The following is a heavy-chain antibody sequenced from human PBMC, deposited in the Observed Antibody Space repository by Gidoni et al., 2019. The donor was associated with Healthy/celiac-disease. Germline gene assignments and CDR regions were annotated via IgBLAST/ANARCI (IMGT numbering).Heavy chain of an antibody. D-gene: IGHD3-22*01. J-gene: IGHJ4*02. CDR3: AKGAYYDSSDCFDY. V-gene: IGHV3-23*01. CDR2: ISGSGGST. CDR1: GFTFGSYA. Sequence: EVQLLESGGGLVQPGGSLGRTCEAQGFTFGSYAMSWVRMAPGKGLGCVSAISGSGGSTYYAASVKGRFTISRDNSKNTLYLQMNSLRAEDTAVYYCAKGAYYDSSDCFDYWGQGTLVTVSS.